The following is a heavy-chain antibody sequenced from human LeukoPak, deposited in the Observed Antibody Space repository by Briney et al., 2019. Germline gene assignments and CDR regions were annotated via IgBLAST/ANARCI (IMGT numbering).Heavy chain of an antibody. D-gene: IGHD3-9*01. Sequence: SETLSLTCTVSGGSISSYYWSWIRQPAGKGLEWIGRIYTSGSTNYNPSLKSRVTMSVDTSKNQFSLKLSSVTAADTAVYYCASSVRYFYWLDRNWFDPWGQGTLVTVSS. CDR1: GGSISSYY. J-gene: IGHJ5*02. CDR3: ASSVRYFYWLDRNWFDP. V-gene: IGHV4-4*07. CDR2: IYTSGST.